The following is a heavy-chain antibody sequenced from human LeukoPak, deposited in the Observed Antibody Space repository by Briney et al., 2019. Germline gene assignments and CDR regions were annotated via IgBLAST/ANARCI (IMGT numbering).Heavy chain of an antibody. Sequence: PGGSLRLSCAASGFTFSSYAMSWVRQAPGKGLEWVSTTSGSGVSTYYADSVKGRFTISRDNSKSTLYLQMNSLRAEDTAVYYCAKHPGELWLRGSLYFHYWGQGTLVTVSS. CDR2: TSGSGVST. V-gene: IGHV3-23*01. CDR3: AKHPGELWLRGSLYFHY. CDR1: GFTFSSYA. D-gene: IGHD5-18*01. J-gene: IGHJ4*02.